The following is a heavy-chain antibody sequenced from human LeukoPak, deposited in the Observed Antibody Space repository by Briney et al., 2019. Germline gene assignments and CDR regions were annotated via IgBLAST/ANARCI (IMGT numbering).Heavy chain of an antibody. CDR1: GGTFSSYA. Sequence: ASVKVSCKASGGTFSSYAISWVRQAPGQGLEWMGWISAYNGNTNYAQKLQGRVTMTTDTSTSTAYMELRSLRSDDTAVYYCARDGGFELWFGEGAIGPWGQGTLVTVSS. CDR2: ISAYNGNT. CDR3: ARDGGFELWFGEGAIGP. J-gene: IGHJ4*02. D-gene: IGHD3-10*01. V-gene: IGHV1-18*01.